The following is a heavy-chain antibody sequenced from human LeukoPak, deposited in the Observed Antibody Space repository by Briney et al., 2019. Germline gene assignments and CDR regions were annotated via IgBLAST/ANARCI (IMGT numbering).Heavy chain of an antibody. V-gene: IGHV3-48*03. D-gene: IGHD5/OR15-5a*01. CDR1: GFTFSSYE. J-gene: IGHJ4*02. Sequence: GGSLRLSCAASGFTFSSYEMNWVRQAPGKGLEWVSYISSSGSTIYYADSVKGRFTISRDNAKNSLYLQMNSLRAEDTAVYYCARDPGSSAFDYWGQGTLVTVSS. CDR2: ISSSGSTI. CDR3: ARDPGSSAFDY.